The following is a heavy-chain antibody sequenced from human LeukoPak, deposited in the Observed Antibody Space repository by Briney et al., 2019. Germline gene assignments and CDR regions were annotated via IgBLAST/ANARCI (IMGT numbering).Heavy chain of an antibody. D-gene: IGHD2-15*01. CDR3: AKGVGYCSGGSCQQFDY. J-gene: IGHJ4*02. CDR1: GFTFSSYA. CDR2: ISGSGGST. Sequence: PGGSLRLSCPASGFTFSSYAMSWVRQAPGKGLEWVSAISGSGGSTYYADSAKGRFTISRDNSKNTLYLQMNSLRAEDTAVYYCAKGVGYCSGGSCQQFDYWGQGTLVTVSS. V-gene: IGHV3-23*01.